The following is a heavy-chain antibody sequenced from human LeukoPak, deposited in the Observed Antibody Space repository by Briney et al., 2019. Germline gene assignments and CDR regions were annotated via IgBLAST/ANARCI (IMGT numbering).Heavy chain of an antibody. D-gene: IGHD3-3*01. Sequence: SETLSLTCAVYGGSFSGYYWSWLRQPPGKGLEWIGEINHSGSTNYNPSLKSRVTISVDTSKNQFSLKLSSVTAADTAVYYCARYVVFGVVITINWFDPWGQGTLVTVSS. CDR1: GGSFSGYY. J-gene: IGHJ5*02. V-gene: IGHV4-34*01. CDR2: INHSGST. CDR3: ARYVVFGVVITINWFDP.